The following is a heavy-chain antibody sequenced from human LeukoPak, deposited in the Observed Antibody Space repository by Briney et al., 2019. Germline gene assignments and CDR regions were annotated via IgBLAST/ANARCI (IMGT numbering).Heavy chain of an antibody. CDR3: ARGRPHGNDY. D-gene: IGHD4-23*01. J-gene: IGHJ4*02. CDR1: GFTFSSYW. CDR2: IASDGSST. V-gene: IGHV3-74*01. Sequence: GGSLRLSCAASGFTFSSYWMNWVRQAPGKGLVWVSRIASDGSSTTYADSVKGRFSISRDNAKNTLYLQMNSLRVEDTAVYYCARGRPHGNDYWGQGTLDTVSS.